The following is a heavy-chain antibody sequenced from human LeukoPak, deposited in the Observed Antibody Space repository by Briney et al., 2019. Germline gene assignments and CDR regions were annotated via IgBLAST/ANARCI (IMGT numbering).Heavy chain of an antibody. CDR3: ARRQGTTLNFDY. V-gene: IGHV1-46*01. CDR2: INPSGGT. J-gene: IGHJ4*02. Sequence: ASVKVSCKASGYTFTTYYMHWVRQAPGQGPEWLGIINPSGGTNYAQKFQGRVTMTTDTSTSTAYMELRSLRSDDTAVYYCARRQGTTLNFDYWGQGTLVTVSS. D-gene: IGHD1-1*01. CDR1: GYTFTTYY.